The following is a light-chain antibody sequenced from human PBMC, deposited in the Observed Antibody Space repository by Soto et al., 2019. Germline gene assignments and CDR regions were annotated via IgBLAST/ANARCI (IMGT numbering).Light chain of an antibody. CDR3: QQRSHWPPIT. Sequence: EVVMTQSPASLSVSPGERATLSCRASQSVSSYLAWYQQKPGQAPRLLIYDASNRATGIPARFSGSGSGTDFTLTISSLEPEDFAVYYCQQRSHWPPITFGQGTRLEIK. J-gene: IGKJ5*01. V-gene: IGKV3-11*01. CDR1: QSVSSY. CDR2: DAS.